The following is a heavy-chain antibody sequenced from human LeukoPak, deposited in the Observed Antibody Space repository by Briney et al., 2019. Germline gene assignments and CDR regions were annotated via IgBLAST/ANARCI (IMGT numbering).Heavy chain of an antibody. Sequence: GSLLLSCAASGFTFSSYAMSWVRQAPGKGLEWVSAISGSGGSTYYADSVKGRFTISRDNSKNTLHLQMDSLRAEDTAVYYCAKFHYDFWSGYYISPDAFDIWGQGTMVTVSS. CDR2: ISGSGGST. D-gene: IGHD3-3*01. CDR3: AKFHYDFWSGYYISPDAFDI. J-gene: IGHJ3*02. CDR1: GFTFSSYA. V-gene: IGHV3-23*01.